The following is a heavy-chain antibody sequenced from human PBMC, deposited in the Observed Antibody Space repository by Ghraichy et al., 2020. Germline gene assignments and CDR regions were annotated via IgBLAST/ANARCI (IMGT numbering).Heavy chain of an antibody. CDR3: AKGRSRAIAAAPPARSGLSY. V-gene: IGHV3-23*01. J-gene: IGHJ4*02. CDR2: ISGSGGST. D-gene: IGHD6-13*01. CDR1: GFTFSSYA. Sequence: GGSLRLSCAASGFTFSSYAMSWVRQAPGKGLEWVSAISGSGGSTYYADSVKGRFTISRDNSKNTLYLQMNSLRAEDTAVYYCAKGRSRAIAAAPPARSGLSYWGQGTLVTVSS.